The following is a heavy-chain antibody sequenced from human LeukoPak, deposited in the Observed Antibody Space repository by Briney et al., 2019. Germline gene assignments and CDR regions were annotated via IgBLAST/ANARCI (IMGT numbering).Heavy chain of an antibody. V-gene: IGHV4-34*01. J-gene: IGHJ4*02. CDR2: INHSGST. D-gene: IGHD3/OR15-3a*01. CDR1: GGSFSDYY. Sequence: SETLSLTCAVYGGSFSDYYWSWIRQPPGKGLGWIGEINHSGSTNYNPSLKSRVTISVDTSKNQFSLKLSSVTAADTAVYYCARQTGSGLFILPGGQGTLVTVSS. CDR3: ARQTGSGLFILP.